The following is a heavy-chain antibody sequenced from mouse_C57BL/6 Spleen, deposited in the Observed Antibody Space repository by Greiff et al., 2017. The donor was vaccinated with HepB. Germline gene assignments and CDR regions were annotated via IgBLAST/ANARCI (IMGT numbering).Heavy chain of an antibody. D-gene: IGHD4-1*01. J-gene: IGHJ2*01. CDR1: GYTFTSYW. CDR3: ARQGTGVDY. V-gene: IGHV1-50*01. CDR2: IDPSDSYT. Sequence: VQLQQSGAELVKPGASVKLSSKASGYTFTSYWMQWVKQRPGQGLEWIGEIDPSDSYTNYNQKFKVKATLTVDTSSSTASMQRSSLTSEDSAVYDGARQGTGVDYWGKGTTLTVSS.